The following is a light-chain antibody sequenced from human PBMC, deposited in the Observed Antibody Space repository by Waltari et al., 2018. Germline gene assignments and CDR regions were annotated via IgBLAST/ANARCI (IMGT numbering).Light chain of an antibody. CDR1: SSDVGAYSY. Sequence: QSALTQPASVSGSPGQSITISCTGTSSDVGAYSYVSLYQQHPGKAPKLMIYDVSKRPSGVSTRFSGSKSANTASLTISALQAEDEADYYCSSYTSSNTLIFGGGTTLTVL. J-gene: IGLJ2*01. CDR2: DVS. V-gene: IGLV2-14*03. CDR3: SSYTSSNTLI.